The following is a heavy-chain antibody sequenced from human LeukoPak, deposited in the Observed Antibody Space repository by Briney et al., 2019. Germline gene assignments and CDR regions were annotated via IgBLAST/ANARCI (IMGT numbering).Heavy chain of an antibody. CDR1: GFTFSRYW. Sequence: GGSLRLSCAASGFTFSRYWMSWVRQAPGKGLEWVANIKQDGSEKYYVDSVKGRFTISRDNAKNSLYLQMNSLRAEDTAVYYCARGRIRGTYGYWGQGTLVTVSS. J-gene: IGHJ4*02. CDR3: ARGRIRGTYGY. CDR2: IKQDGSEK. D-gene: IGHD3-10*01. V-gene: IGHV3-7*01.